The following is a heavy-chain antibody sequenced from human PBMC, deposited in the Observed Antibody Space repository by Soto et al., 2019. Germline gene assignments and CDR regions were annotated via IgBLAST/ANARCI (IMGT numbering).Heavy chain of an antibody. CDR1: GGSISSGDYY. J-gene: IGHJ6*02. CDR3: ARDLQQVVKPYYYYGMDV. Sequence: QVQLQESGPGLAKPSQTLSLTCTVSGGSISSGDYYWSWIRQPPGKGLEWIGYIYYSGSTYYNPSLKSRVTISVDTSTNQFSLKLSSVTAADTAVYYCARDLQQVVKPYYYYGMDVWGQGTTVTVSS. CDR2: IYYSGST. D-gene: IGHD6-6*01. V-gene: IGHV4-30-4*01.